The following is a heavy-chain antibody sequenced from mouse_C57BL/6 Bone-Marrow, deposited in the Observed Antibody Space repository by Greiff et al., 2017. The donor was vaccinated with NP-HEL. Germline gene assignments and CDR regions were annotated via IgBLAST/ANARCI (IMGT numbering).Heavy chain of an antibody. V-gene: IGHV1-7*01. CDR3: ARSGIYDYGSSYVGRAMDY. CDR1: GYTFPSYW. J-gene: IGHJ4*01. Sequence: QVQLQQSGAELAKPGASVKLSCKASGYTFPSYWMHWVKQRPGPGLAWIGYINPSSGYTKYNQKFKDKATLTADKSSSTAYMQLSSLTYEDAAVYYWARSGIYDYGSSYVGRAMDYWGQGTSVTVSS. D-gene: IGHD1-1*01. CDR2: INPSSGYT.